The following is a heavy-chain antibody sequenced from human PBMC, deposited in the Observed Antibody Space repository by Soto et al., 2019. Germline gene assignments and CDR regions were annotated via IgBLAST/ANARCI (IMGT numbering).Heavy chain of an antibody. Sequence: GESLKISCAASGFTFSSYGMHWVRQAPGKGLEWVAVIWYDGSNKYYADSVKGRFTISRDNSKNTLYLQMNSLRAEDTGVYYCARGSRITDYGDYQPPFTIVARADDYYYYGMDVWGQGTTVTVSS. V-gene: IGHV3-33*01. CDR3: ARGSRITDYGDYQPPFTIVARADDYYYYGMDV. CDR1: GFTFSSYG. CDR2: IWYDGSNK. J-gene: IGHJ6*02. D-gene: IGHD4-17*01.